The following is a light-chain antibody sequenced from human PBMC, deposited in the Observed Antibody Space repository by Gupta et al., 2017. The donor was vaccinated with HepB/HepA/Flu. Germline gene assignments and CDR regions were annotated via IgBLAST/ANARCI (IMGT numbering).Light chain of an antibody. J-gene: IGKJ2*01. CDR2: GAS. CDR1: QGIRNY. Sequence: DIQMTQSPSSLSASVGDRVTITCRASQGIRNYLGWYQQKPGKAPKRLIYGASNLHSGVPSRFSGSGSGTEFTLTISSLQPEDFATYYCRQHNTYPRSFGQGTKLEI. V-gene: IGKV1-17*01. CDR3: RQHNTYPRS.